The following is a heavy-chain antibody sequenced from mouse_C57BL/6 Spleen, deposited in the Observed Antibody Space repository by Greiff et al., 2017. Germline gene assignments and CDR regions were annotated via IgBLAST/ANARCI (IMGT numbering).Heavy chain of an antibody. D-gene: IGHD1-1*01. V-gene: IGHV1-55*01. CDR2: IYPGSGST. CDR1: GYTFTSYW. Sequence: QVQLQQPGAELVKPGASVKMSCKASGYTFTSYWITWVKQRPGQGLEWLGDIYPGSGSTNYNEKFKSKATLTVDTSSSTAYMQLSSLTAEDSAVYYCAREGYYYYGSSLWYFDVWGTGTTVTVSS. CDR3: AREGYYYYGSSLWYFDV. J-gene: IGHJ1*03.